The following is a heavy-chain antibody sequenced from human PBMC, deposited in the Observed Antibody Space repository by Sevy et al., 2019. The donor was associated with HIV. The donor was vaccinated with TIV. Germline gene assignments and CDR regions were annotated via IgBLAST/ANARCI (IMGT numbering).Heavy chain of an antibody. J-gene: IGHJ4*02. V-gene: IGHV1-8*01. CDR2: MNPNSGNT. CDR3: ATRPYYGLDD. D-gene: IGHD3-10*01. Sequence: ASVKVSCKASGYTFTSYEINWVRQATGQGLEWMGWMNPNSGNTVYAQKFQGRVTLTRNTSINTAYMELSSLRSEDTAVDDGATRPYYGLDDWGQGTLVTVSS. CDR1: GYTFTSYE.